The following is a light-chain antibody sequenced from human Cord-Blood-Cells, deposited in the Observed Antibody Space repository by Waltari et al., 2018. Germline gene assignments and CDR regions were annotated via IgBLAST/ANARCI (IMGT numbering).Light chain of an antibody. Sequence: DIQMTQSPSSLSASVGDRLTITCRASQSISSYLNWYQQKPGNAPKILIYAASSLQSGVPSRFSGSGSGTDFTLTISSLQPEDFATYYCQQSYSTPRTFGQGTKVEIK. CDR2: AAS. CDR1: QSISSY. J-gene: IGKJ1*01. V-gene: IGKV1-39*01. CDR3: QQSYSTPRT.